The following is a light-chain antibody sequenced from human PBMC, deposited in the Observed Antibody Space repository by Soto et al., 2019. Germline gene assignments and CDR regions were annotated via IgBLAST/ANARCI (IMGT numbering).Light chain of an antibody. V-gene: IGLV1-47*01. CDR3: AAWDDSLNGWV. Sequence: QSVLTQPPSVSGTPGQRVAISCSGSSSNIGSNYVYWYQQLPGTAPKLLIYRNNQWPSGVPDRFSGSKSGTSASLAISGLRSEDEANYYCAAWDDSLNGWVFGGGTKLTVL. CDR1: SSNIGSNY. CDR2: RNN. J-gene: IGLJ3*02.